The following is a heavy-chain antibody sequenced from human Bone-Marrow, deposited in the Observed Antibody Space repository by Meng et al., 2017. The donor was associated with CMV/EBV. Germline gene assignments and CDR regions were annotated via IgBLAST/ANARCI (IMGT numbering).Heavy chain of an antibody. CDR2: IYSGGST. V-gene: IGHV3-66*02. CDR3: AKDRAVGGYYDSSGYSDY. J-gene: IGHJ4*02. CDR1: GFTVSSNY. D-gene: IGHD3-22*01. Sequence: GESLKISCAASGFTVSSNYMSWVRQAPGKGLEWVSVIYSGGSTYYADSVKGRFTISRDTSKNTLSLQMNSLRVEDTAVYYCAKDRAVGGYYDSSGYSDYWGQGTLVTVSS.